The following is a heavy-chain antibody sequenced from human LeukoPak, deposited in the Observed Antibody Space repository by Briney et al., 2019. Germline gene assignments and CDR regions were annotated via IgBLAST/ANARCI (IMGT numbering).Heavy chain of an antibody. V-gene: IGHV3-23*01. CDR1: GFTFSKYA. CDR2: ISPSDGNT. Sequence: GESLRLSCAASGFTFSKYAMSWVRQAPGKGLEWVSAISPSDGNTFYADSVKGRFTVSRDNSKNTLSLQMNSLRAEDTALYYCAKDSSVPYGITDWGQGTLVTVSS. CDR3: AKDSSVPYGITD. D-gene: IGHD4-17*01. J-gene: IGHJ4*02.